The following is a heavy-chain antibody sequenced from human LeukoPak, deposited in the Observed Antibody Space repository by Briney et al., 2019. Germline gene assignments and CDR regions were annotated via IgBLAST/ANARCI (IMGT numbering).Heavy chain of an antibody. D-gene: IGHD3-9*01. CDR1: GYTFTSYD. CDR2: MNPNSGNT. Sequence: PSASVKVSCKASGYTFTSYDINWVRQATGQGLEWMGWMNPNSGNTGYAQKFQGRVTMTRNTSISTAYMELSSLRSEDTAVYYCARDQNRYFDWLFPTQYYYYYGMDVWGQGTTVTVSS. V-gene: IGHV1-8*01. CDR3: ARDQNRYFDWLFPTQYYYYYGMDV. J-gene: IGHJ6*02.